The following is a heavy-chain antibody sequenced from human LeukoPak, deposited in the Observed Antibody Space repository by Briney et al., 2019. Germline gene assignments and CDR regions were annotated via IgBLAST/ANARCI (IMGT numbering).Heavy chain of an antibody. CDR3: ASDLGYCSSTSCRYFDP. CDR1: GGSISSGGYY. CDR2: ISHSGST. D-gene: IGHD2-2*01. Sequence: SSQTLSLTCTVSGGSISSGGYYWSWIRQPPGKGLEWIGYISHSGSTYYNPSLKSRVTISVDRSKNQFSLKLSSVTAADTAVYFCASDLGYCSSTSCRYFDPWGQGTLVTVSS. V-gene: IGHV4-30-2*01. J-gene: IGHJ5*02.